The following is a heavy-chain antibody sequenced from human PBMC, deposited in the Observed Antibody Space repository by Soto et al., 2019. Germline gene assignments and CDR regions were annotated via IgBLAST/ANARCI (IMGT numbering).Heavy chain of an antibody. D-gene: IGHD2-21*02. Sequence: QVQLVQSGPEVKKPGASVKVSCKASGYTFGIYSITWVRQAPGQGLEWLGGINTYSGKTYYAQKVKSRVTLTTDTSKSTAYMDMRSLRSDDTAVYYCARRYGDPSSSTGFDYWGQGTLVSVSS. CDR3: ARRYGDPSSSTGFDY. V-gene: IGHV1-18*01. CDR2: INTYSGKT. CDR1: GYTFGIYS. J-gene: IGHJ4*02.